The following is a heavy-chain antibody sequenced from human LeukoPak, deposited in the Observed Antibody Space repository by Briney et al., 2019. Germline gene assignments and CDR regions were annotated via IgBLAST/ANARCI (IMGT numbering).Heavy chain of an antibody. CDR3: ARGALDFDY. CDR1: GFTFSSYS. J-gene: IGHJ4*02. CDR2: ISSSSSTI. V-gene: IGHV3-48*02. Sequence: GGSLRLSCAASGFTFSSYSMYWVRQAPGKGLEWVSYISSSSSTIYYADSVKGRFTISRDNAKNSLYLHMNSLKDEDTAVYYCARGALDFDYWGQGTLVTVSS.